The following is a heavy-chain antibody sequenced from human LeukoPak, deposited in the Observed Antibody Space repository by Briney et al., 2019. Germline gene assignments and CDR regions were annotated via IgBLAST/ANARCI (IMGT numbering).Heavy chain of an antibody. CDR2: IIPIFGTA. CDR3: ARERIVGTIGAFDI. CDR1: EGTFSSYA. D-gene: IGHD1-26*01. J-gene: IGHJ3*02. Sequence: SVKVSCKASEGTFSSYAISWVRQAPGQGLEWMGGIIPIFGTANYAQKFQGRVTITADESTSTAYMELSSLRSEDTAVYYCARERIVGTIGAFDIWGQGTMVTVSS. V-gene: IGHV1-69*13.